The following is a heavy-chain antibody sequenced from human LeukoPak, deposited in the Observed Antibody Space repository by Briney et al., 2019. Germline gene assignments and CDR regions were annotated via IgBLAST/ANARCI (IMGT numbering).Heavy chain of an antibody. D-gene: IGHD1-26*01. Sequence: GGSLRLSCAASEFTFSRYGMNWVRQPPGKGLRWVSSISWNSSYIYYAESVKGRFTISRDNAKNSLFLQMNTLRAEDTAVYYWASGSYSFDFWGQGALVTVSS. CDR2: ISWNSSYI. CDR1: EFTFSRYG. CDR3: ASGSYSFDF. J-gene: IGHJ4*02. V-gene: IGHV3-21*06.